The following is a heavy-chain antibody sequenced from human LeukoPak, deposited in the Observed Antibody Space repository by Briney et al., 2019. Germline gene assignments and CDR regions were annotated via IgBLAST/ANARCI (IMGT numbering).Heavy chain of an antibody. J-gene: IGHJ4*02. CDR1: GFTFDDYA. CDR3: AKDAPRGAVAGVFDY. CDR2: ISWNSGSI. D-gene: IGHD6-19*01. V-gene: IGHV3-9*01. Sequence: GGSLRLSCAASGFTFDDYAMHWVRQAPGKGLEWVSGISWNSGSIGYADSVKGRFTISRDNAKNSLYLQMNSLRAGDTALYYCAKDAPRGAVAGVFDYWGQGTLVTVSS.